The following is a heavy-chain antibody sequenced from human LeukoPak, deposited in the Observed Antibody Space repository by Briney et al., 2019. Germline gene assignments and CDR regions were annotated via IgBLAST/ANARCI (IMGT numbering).Heavy chain of an antibody. J-gene: IGHJ4*02. Sequence: GGSLRLSCAASGFTFSSYSMNWVRQAPGKGLEWVSSISSSSSYIYYADSVKGRFTISRDNAKNSLYLQMNSLRAEDTAVYYCARALYSSGWYGQAYWGQGTLVTVSS. CDR2: ISSSSSYI. V-gene: IGHV3-21*01. CDR1: GFTFSSYS. CDR3: ARALYSSGWYGQAY. D-gene: IGHD6-19*01.